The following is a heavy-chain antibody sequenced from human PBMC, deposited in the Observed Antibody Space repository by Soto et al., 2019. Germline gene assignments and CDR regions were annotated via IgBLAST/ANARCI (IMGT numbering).Heavy chain of an antibody. J-gene: IGHJ5*01. CDR3: AGQTFTIAAASFGRSNCFAP. Sequence: SETLSLTCTVCGGCINIPSHYRGCFRQPPGKGLARIGSVLYSRRSYSTPSLKSRFTISVDTSKNQFSLSLTSVTASDTAVYFCAGQTFTIAAASFGRSNCFAPWAPGPLVTVSS. D-gene: IGHD6-25*01. V-gene: IGHV4-39*01. CDR1: GGCINIPSHY. CDR2: VLYSRRS.